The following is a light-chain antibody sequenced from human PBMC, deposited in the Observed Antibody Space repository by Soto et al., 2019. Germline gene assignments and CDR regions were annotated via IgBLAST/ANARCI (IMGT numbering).Light chain of an antibody. CDR1: QSVSSSY. V-gene: IGKV3-20*01. Sequence: EIVLTQSPGTLSLSPGERATLSCRASQSVSSSYLAWYQQKPGQAPRQLIYGASSRATGIPARFSGSGSGTDCTLTITRLEPEDFAVYYCQHYRTSFGGGTRVEIK. CDR2: GAS. CDR3: QHYRTS. J-gene: IGKJ4*01.